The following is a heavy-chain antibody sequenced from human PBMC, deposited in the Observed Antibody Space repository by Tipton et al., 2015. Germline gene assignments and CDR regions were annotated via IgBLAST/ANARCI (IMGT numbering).Heavy chain of an antibody. V-gene: IGHV4-31*03. Sequence: TLVLTCTVSGGAITSDGFYWRWIRQHPGKGMEWIGYIFYTVSTYYNPSLKSRATLSVDTSKNQFSLKLSSVTAADTAVYYCARDGYNSNYFDYWGQGTLVTVSS. J-gene: IGHJ4*02. D-gene: IGHD5-24*01. CDR3: ARDGYNSNYFDY. CDR2: IFYTVST. CDR1: GGAITSDGFY.